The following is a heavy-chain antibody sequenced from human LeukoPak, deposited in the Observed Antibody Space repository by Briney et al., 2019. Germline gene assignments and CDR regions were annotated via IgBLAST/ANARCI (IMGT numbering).Heavy chain of an antibody. CDR1: GGSISSYY. CDR2: IYYSGST. V-gene: IGHV4-59*01. J-gene: IGHJ6*03. D-gene: IGHD2-15*01. CDR3: ARGARFCSGGSCYYYYYYMDV. Sequence: SETLSLTCTVSGGSISSYYWSWIRQPPGKGLEWIGYIYYSGSTNYNPSLTSRVTISVDTSKNQFSLKLSSVTAADTAVYYCARGARFCSGGSCYYYYYYMDVWGKGTTVTVSS.